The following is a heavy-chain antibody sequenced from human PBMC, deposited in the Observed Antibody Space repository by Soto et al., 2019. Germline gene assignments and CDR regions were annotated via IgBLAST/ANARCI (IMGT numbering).Heavy chain of an antibody. CDR1: GFIFSNYG. Sequence: QVQLVESGGGVVQPGRSLRLSCAASGFIFSNYGMHWVRQAPGKGLEWVAVIWYDGSNKYYADSVKSRFTISRDNSKNTLYLQMNSRRAEDTAVYYCAREKSNTLDYWGQGTLVSVSS. V-gene: IGHV3-33*01. J-gene: IGHJ4*02. CDR3: AREKSNTLDY. CDR2: IWYDGSNK.